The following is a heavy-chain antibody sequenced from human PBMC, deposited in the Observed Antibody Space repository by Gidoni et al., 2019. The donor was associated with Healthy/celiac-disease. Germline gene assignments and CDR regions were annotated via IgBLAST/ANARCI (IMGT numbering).Heavy chain of an antibody. CDR3: ARERGTVVVITESRAFDI. D-gene: IGHD3-22*01. J-gene: IGHJ3*02. Sequence: EVQLVESGGGVVRPGGSLRLSCAASGFTFDAYGMSWVRQAPGKGLEGVSGINGNGGSTGYADSVKGRCTISRDNAKNSLYLQMNSLRAEDTALYYCARERGTVVVITESRAFDIWGQGTMVTVSS. CDR2: INGNGGST. V-gene: IGHV3-20*04. CDR1: GFTFDAYG.